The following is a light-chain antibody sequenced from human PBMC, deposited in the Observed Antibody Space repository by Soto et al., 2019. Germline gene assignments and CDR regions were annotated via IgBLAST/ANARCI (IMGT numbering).Light chain of an antibody. J-gene: IGKJ5*01. V-gene: IGKV1-33*01. CDR1: QNITNN. Sequence: DIQMTQSPSSLSASIGDRVTITFQASQNITNNLSWYQQKPGKAPNLLIYHASKLAKGVTSRSSGSGSGTDFSFIITSLQREDLATYYCQQYYGLPPLTFGQGTRLAIK. CDR3: QQYYGLPPLT. CDR2: HAS.